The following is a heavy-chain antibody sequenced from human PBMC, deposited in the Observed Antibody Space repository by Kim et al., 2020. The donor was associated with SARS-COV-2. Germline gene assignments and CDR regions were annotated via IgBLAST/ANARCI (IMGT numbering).Heavy chain of an antibody. J-gene: IGHJ4*02. Sequence: SETLSLTCAVYGGSFSGYYWSWIRQPPGKGLEWIGEINHSGSTNYNPSLKSRVTISVDTSKNQFSLKLSSVTAADTAVYYCARLRFEYYDFWSGYGWYFDYWGQGTLVTVSS. D-gene: IGHD3-3*01. CDR3: ARLRFEYYDFWSGYGWYFDY. CDR1: GGSFSGYY. V-gene: IGHV4-34*01. CDR2: INHSGST.